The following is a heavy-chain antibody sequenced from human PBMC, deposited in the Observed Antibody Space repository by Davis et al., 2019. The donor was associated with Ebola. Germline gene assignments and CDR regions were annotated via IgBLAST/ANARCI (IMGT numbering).Heavy chain of an antibody. V-gene: IGHV4-34*01. Sequence: PSETLSLTCAVYGGSFSGYYWSWIRQPPGKGLEWIGEINHSGSTNYYPSLKSRVTISVDTSKNQFSLKLSSVTAADTAVYYCARGFGDYVFVYGMDVWGQGTTVTVSS. J-gene: IGHJ6*02. CDR3: ARGFGDYVFVYGMDV. D-gene: IGHD4-17*01. CDR2: INHSGST. CDR1: GGSFSGYY.